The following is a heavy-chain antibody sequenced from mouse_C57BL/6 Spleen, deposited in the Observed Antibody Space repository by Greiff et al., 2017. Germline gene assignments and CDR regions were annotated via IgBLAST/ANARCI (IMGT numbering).Heavy chain of an antibody. Sequence: VQLQQSGPELVKPGASVKIPCKASGYTFTDYNMDWVKQSHGKSLEWIGDINPNNGGTIYNQKFKGKATLTVDKSSSTAYMELRSLTSEDTAVYYCARPYYYGSSYGYCDVWGTGTTVTVSS. J-gene: IGHJ1*03. D-gene: IGHD1-1*01. CDR3: ARPYYYGSSYGYCDV. CDR1: GYTFTDYN. CDR2: INPNNGGT. V-gene: IGHV1-18*01.